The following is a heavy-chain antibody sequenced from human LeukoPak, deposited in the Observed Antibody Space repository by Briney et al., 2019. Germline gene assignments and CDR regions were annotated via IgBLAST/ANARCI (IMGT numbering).Heavy chain of an antibody. D-gene: IGHD1-7*01. CDR1: GGSISSGSYY. V-gene: IGHV4-61*02. CDR2: IYTSGST. CDR3: ARLQLRRGEYFDL. J-gene: IGHJ2*01. Sequence: SVTLSLTCTVSGGSISSGSYYWSRIRQPAGKGLEWIGRIYTSGSTNYNPSLKSRVTISVDTSKNQFSLKLSSVTAADTAVYCCARLQLRRGEYFDLWGRGTLVTVSS.